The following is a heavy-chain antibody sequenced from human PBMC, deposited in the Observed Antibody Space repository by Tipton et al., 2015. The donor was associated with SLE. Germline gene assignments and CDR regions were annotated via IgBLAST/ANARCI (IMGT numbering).Heavy chain of an antibody. Sequence: SLRLSCAASGFSVSNNFMSWVRQAPGKGLEWVSIMYSGGRTYYGDSVKGRFTISRDNSKNTVDLQMYSLRVDDTAVYYCATSLYDATSYACWRQGTRVTLSS. J-gene: IGHJ4*02. CDR2: MYSGGRT. D-gene: IGHD2-2*01. V-gene: IGHV3-53*05. CDR3: ATSLYDATSYAC. CDR1: GFSVSNNF.